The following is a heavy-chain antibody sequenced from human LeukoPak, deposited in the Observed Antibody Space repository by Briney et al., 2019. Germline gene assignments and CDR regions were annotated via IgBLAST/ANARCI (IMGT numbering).Heavy chain of an antibody. CDR3: ARGADYDFWSGYYENYYYMDV. Sequence: GASVKVSCKAFGGTFNSYAISWVRQAPGQGLEWMGGIIPIFGTANYAQKFQGRVTITTDESTSTAYMELSSLRSEDTAVYYCARGADYDFWSGYYENYYYMDVWGKGTTVTVSS. CDR1: GGTFNSYA. V-gene: IGHV1-69*05. CDR2: IIPIFGTA. J-gene: IGHJ6*03. D-gene: IGHD3-3*01.